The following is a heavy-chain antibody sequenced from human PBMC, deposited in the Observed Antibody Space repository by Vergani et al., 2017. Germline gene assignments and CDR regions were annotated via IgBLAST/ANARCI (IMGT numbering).Heavy chain of an antibody. V-gene: IGHV3-23*01. Sequence: EVQLLESGGGLVQPGGSLRLSCAASGFTFSSYAMSWVRQAPGKGLEWVSAISGSGGSTYYADSVKGRFTISRDNSKNTLYLQMNSLRAEDTAVYYCARGAYCSGGSCYFSFGDPQGIYAFDIWGQGTMVTVSS. CDR1: GFTFSSYA. CDR3: ARGAYCSGGSCYFSFGDPQGIYAFDI. D-gene: IGHD2-15*01. J-gene: IGHJ3*02. CDR2: ISGSGGST.